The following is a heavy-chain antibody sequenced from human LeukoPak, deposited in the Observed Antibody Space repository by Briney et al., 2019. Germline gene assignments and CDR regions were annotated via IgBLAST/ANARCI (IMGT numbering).Heavy chain of an antibody. CDR2: IYYSGST. V-gene: IGHV4-59*08. D-gene: IGHD6-19*01. CDR3: ARRNSSGWSGDAFDI. CDR1: GGSISSYY. Sequence: PSETLSLTCTVSGGSISSYYWSWIRQPPGKGLEWIGYIYYSGSTNYNPSLKSRVTISVDTSKNQFSLKLSSVTAADTAVYYCARRNSSGWSGDAFDIWGQGTMVTVSS. J-gene: IGHJ3*02.